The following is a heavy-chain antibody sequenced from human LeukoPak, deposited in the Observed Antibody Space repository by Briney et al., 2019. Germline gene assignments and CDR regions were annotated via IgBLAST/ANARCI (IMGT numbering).Heavy chain of an antibody. J-gene: IGHJ4*02. Sequence: GASVKVSCKASGYTFTGYYMHWVRQAPGQGLEWMGWINPNRGGTNYAQKFQGRVTMTRDTSINTAYMELSRLRSDDTAVYYCARAYDGSGNLDYWGQGTLVTVSS. CDR1: GYTFTGYY. V-gene: IGHV1-2*02. D-gene: IGHD3-22*01. CDR3: ARAYDGSGNLDY. CDR2: INPNRGGT.